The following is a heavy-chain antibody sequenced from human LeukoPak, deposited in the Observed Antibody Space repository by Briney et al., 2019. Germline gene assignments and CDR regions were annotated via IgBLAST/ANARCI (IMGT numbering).Heavy chain of an antibody. Sequence: ASVKVSCKASGYTFTMYYMKWVRQAPGQGLEWMGMIDPSGGSTTYAQKFQGRVTMTRDTPTSTVHMELSSLRSDDTAVYYCVLHSGYGDFDFWGQGTLVPVSS. D-gene: IGHD5-12*01. V-gene: IGHV1-46*01. CDR3: VLHSGYGDFDF. CDR2: IDPSGGST. J-gene: IGHJ4*02. CDR1: GYTFTMYY.